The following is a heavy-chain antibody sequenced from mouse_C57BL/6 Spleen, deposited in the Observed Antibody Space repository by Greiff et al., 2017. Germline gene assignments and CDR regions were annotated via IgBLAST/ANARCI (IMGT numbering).Heavy chain of an antibody. Sequence: VQLQQSGAELVRPGASVKLSCKASGYTFTDYYINWVKQRPGQGLEWIARIYTGRGNTYYNEKFKGKATLTAEKSSSTAYMQLSSLTSEDSAVYFCARRAYGSSGFDYWGQGTTLTVSS. J-gene: IGHJ2*01. CDR2: IYTGRGNT. CDR1: GYTFTDYY. V-gene: IGHV1-76*01. CDR3: ARRAYGSSGFDY. D-gene: IGHD1-1*01.